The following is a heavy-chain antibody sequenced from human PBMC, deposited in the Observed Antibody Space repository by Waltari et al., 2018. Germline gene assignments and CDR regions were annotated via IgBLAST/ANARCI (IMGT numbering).Heavy chain of an antibody. V-gene: IGHV4-38-2*01. CDR3: ARKSSSWYRENVGGAFDI. J-gene: IGHJ3*02. Sequence: QVQLQESGPGLVKPSETLSLTCAVSGYAISSGYYWGWIRQPPGKGLEWIGSIYHSGSTYYNPSLKIRVTISVDTSKNQFSLKLSSVTAADTAVYYCARKSSSWYRENVGGAFDIWGQGTMVTVSS. D-gene: IGHD6-13*01. CDR1: GYAISSGYY. CDR2: IYHSGST.